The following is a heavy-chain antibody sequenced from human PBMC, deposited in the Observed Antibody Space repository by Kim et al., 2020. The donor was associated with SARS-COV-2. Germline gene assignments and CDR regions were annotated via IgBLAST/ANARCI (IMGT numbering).Heavy chain of an antibody. Sequence: GGSLRLSCAASGFTFSSYWMSWVRQAPGKGLEWVANIKQDGSEKYYVDSVKGRFTISRDNAKNSLYLQMNSLRAEDTAVYYCARDHSSSWFITTYYFDYWGQGTLVTVSS. V-gene: IGHV3-7*01. CDR2: IKQDGSEK. CDR3: ARDHSSSWFITTYYFDY. D-gene: IGHD6-13*01. J-gene: IGHJ4*02. CDR1: GFTFSSYW.